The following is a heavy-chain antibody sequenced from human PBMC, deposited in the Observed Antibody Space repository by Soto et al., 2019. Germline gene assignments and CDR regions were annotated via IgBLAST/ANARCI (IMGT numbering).Heavy chain of an antibody. CDR1: GGSFNGYY. D-gene: IGHD3-3*01. Sequence: SETLSLTCAVYGGSFNGYYWSWIRHPPGEGLEWIGEINHSGSTNYNPSLKSRVTISVDTSKNQFSLKLGSVTAADTAVYYCARRESDFWSGYYNWFDPWGRGTLVTVSS. CDR3: ARRESDFWSGYYNWFDP. V-gene: IGHV4-34*01. CDR2: INHSGST. J-gene: IGHJ5*02.